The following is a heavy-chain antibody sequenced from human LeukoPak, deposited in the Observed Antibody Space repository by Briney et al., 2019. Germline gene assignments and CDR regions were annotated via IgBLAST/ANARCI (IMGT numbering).Heavy chain of an antibody. D-gene: IGHD3-10*01. CDR2: IIPILGIA. Sequence: GASVKVSCKASGGTFSSYAISWVRQAPGQGLEWMGRIIPILGIANYAQKFQGRVTITADKSTSTAYMELSSLRSEDTAVYYCARSSMVRGEANWFDPWGQGTLVAVSS. CDR3: ARSSMVRGEANWFDP. V-gene: IGHV1-69*04. CDR1: GGTFSSYA. J-gene: IGHJ5*02.